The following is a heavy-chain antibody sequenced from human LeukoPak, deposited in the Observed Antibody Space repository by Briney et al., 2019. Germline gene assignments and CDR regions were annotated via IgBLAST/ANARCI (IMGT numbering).Heavy chain of an antibody. D-gene: IGHD4-17*01. CDR2: ISYDGSNK. J-gene: IGHJ4*02. Sequence: GGSLRLSCTASGFTFSSYAMHWVRQAPGKGLEWVAVISYDGSNKYYADSVKGRFTISRDNSKNTLYLQMNSLRAEDTAVYYCARGGDDYAFFDYWGQGTLVTVSS. V-gene: IGHV3-30-3*01. CDR1: GFTFSSYA. CDR3: ARGGDDYAFFDY.